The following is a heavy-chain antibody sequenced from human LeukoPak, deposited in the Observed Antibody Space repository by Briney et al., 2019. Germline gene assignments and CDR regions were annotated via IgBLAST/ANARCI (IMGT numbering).Heavy chain of an antibody. CDR1: GGSISSGSYY. CDR2: IYTSGST. D-gene: IGHD5-18*01. CDR3: ARGRERRRDGFSYGFQYYYYYMDV. J-gene: IGHJ6*03. Sequence: PSETLSLTCTVSGGSISSGSYYWSWIRQPAGKGLEWIGRIYTSGSTNYNPSLKSRVTISVDTSKNQFSLKLSSVTAADTAVYYCARGRERRRDGFSYGFQYYYYYMDVWGKGTTVTVSS. V-gene: IGHV4-61*02.